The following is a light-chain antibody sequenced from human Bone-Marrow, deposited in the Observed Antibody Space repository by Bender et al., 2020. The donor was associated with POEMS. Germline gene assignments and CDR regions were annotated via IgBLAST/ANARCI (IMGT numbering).Light chain of an antibody. Sequence: QSALTQPASVSGSPGQSIAISCTGTSSDVGGYNYVSWYQQHPGKAPKLIVYDVSQRPSGVPDRFSGSKSDNTAFLTISGLQADDEGDYYCCSYVGSTILFGGGTKLTVL. CDR1: SSDVGGYNY. J-gene: IGLJ2*01. CDR2: DVS. V-gene: IGLV2-14*03. CDR3: CSYVGSTIL.